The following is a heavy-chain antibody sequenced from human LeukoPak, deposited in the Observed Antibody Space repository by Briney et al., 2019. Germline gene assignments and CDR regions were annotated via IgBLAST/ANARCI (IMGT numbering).Heavy chain of an antibody. CDR1: GFTFSGYS. D-gene: IGHD6-19*01. V-gene: IGHV3-48*01. CDR3: ARDQDYHPGYSSGWYY. CDR2: ISSSSSTI. J-gene: IGHJ4*02. Sequence: GGSLRLSCAASGFTFSGYSMNWVRQAPGKGLEWVSYISSSSSTIYYADSVKGRFTISRDNAKNSLYPQMNSLRAEDTAVYYCARDQDYHPGYSSGWYYWGQGTLVTVSS.